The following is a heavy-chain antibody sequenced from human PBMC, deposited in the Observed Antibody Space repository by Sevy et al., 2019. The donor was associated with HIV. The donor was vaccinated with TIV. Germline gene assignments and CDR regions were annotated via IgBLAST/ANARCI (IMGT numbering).Heavy chain of an antibody. CDR3: AREPPDYDFWSGYYFGSPNYYYGMDV. D-gene: IGHD3-3*01. J-gene: IGHJ6*02. Sequence: SETLSPTCTVSGGSISSYYWSWIRQPAGKGLEWIGRIYTSGSTNYNPSLKSRVTMSVDTSKNQFSLKLSSVTAADTAVYYCAREPPDYDFWSGYYFGSPNYYYGMDVWGQGTTVTVSS. CDR2: IYTSGST. V-gene: IGHV4-4*07. CDR1: GGSISSYY.